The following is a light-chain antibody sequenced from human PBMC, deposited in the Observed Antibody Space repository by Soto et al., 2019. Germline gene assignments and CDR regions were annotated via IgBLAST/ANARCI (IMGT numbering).Light chain of an antibody. Sequence: EVVLTQSPATLSLSPGERATLSCRASQTVSRNLAWYQQRPGQAPRLLIYDVFTRAAGIPARFSGSGSETEFTLTIRSLQSEDFAVYYCQQYNNWPSFGQGTRLEIK. V-gene: IGKV3-15*01. J-gene: IGKJ5*01. CDR1: QTVSRN. CDR3: QQYNNWPS. CDR2: DVF.